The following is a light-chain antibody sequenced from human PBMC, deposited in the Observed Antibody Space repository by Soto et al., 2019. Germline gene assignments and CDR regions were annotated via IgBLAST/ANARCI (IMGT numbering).Light chain of an antibody. J-gene: IGLJ2*01. CDR3: QSYDSSLSGSAV. CDR2: GNS. CDR1: SSNIGAGYD. Sequence: QPVLTQPPSVSGAPGQRVTISCTGSSSNIGAGYDVHWYQQLPGTAPKLLIYGNSNRPSGVPDRFSGSKSGTSASLAITGRQAEDEADYYCQSYDSSLSGSAVFGGGTKVTVL. V-gene: IGLV1-40*01.